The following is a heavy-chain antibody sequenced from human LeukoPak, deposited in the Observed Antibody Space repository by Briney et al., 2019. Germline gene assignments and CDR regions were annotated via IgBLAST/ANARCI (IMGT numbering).Heavy chain of an antibody. CDR2: INHSGST. CDR1: GGSFSGYY. CDR3: ARGRGHYYYYYMDV. Sequence: SETLSLTCAVYGGSFSGYYWSWIRQPPGKGLEWIGEINHSGSTNYNPSLKSRVTISVDTSKNQFSLKLSSVTAADTAVYYCARGRGHYYYYYMDVWGKGTTVTVSS. J-gene: IGHJ6*03. V-gene: IGHV4-34*01.